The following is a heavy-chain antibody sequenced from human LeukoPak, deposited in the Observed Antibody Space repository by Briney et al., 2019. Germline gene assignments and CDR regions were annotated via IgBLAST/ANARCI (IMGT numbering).Heavy chain of an antibody. J-gene: IGHJ4*02. Sequence: GSLVLSCAASGFTLSSNYMSWVRPAPGKGLEWVSVIYSGGSTYYADSVKGRFTISRDISKNTLHLQMNSLRAEDTAVYYCAKDGRVEQQLYYFDYWGQGALVTVSS. V-gene: IGHV3-53*01. CDR1: GFTLSSNY. CDR2: IYSGGST. CDR3: AKDGRVEQQLYYFDY. D-gene: IGHD6-13*01.